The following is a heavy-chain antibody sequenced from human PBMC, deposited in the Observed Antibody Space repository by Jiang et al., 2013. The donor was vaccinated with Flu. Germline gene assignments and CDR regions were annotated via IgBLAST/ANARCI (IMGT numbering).Heavy chain of an antibody. D-gene: IGHD3-10*01. J-gene: IGHJ5*02. Sequence: GAEVKKPGASVKVSCKVSGYTLTELSMHWVRQAPGKGLEWMGGFDPEDGETIYAQKFQGRVTMTEDTSTDTAYMELSSLRSEDTAVYYCATPFSPSMVRGVIRANWFDPWGQGTLVTVSS. CDR1: GYTLTELS. CDR2: FDPEDGET. V-gene: IGHV1-24*01. CDR3: ATPFSPSMVRGVIRANWFDP.